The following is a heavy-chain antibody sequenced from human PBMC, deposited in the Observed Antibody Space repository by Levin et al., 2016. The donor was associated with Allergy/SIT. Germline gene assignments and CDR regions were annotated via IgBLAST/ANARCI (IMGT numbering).Heavy chain of an antibody. CDR2: INPNTGDT. CDR1: GYTFTAYY. CDR3: VRDLTDPRSSDC. Sequence: ASVKVSCKASGYTFTAYYIHWVRQAPGQRLEWMAWINPNTGDTAYAQNLQGRVTTTTDTSISTAYMELKRLRVDDTAVYYCVRDLTDPRSSDCWGQGTLVTVSS. D-gene: IGHD6-6*01. V-gene: IGHV1-2*02. J-gene: IGHJ4*02.